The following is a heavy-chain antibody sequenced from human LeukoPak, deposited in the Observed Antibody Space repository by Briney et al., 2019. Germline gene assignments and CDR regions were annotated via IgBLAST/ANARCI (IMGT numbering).Heavy chain of an antibody. CDR3: ARGYSSSWYDAFDI. V-gene: IGHV1-18*01. CDR1: GYTFTSYG. D-gene: IGHD6-13*01. J-gene: IGHJ3*02. CDR2: ISAYNGST. Sequence: ASVKVSCKASGYTFTSYGISWVRQAPGQGLEWMGWISAYNGSTNYAQKLQGRVTMTTDTSTSTAYMELRSLRSDDTAVYYCARGYSSSWYDAFDIWGQGTMVTVSS.